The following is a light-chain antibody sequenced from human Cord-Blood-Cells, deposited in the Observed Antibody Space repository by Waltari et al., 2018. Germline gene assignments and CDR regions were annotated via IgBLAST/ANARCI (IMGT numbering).Light chain of an antibody. CDR2: DVS. CDR3: SSYTSSSTWV. J-gene: IGLJ3*02. CDR1: SSDVGGYNY. Sequence: QSALTQPASVSGSPGQSITISCTGTSSDVGGYNYVSWYQQHPGKAPKLMIYDVSNRPSGVSNRFSGSKSRNTASLTISGLQAEDESDDSGSSYTSSSTWVFGGGTKLTVL. V-gene: IGLV2-14*03.